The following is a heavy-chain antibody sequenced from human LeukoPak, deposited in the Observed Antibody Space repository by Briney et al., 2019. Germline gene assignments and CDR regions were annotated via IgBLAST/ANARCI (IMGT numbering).Heavy chain of an antibody. Sequence: GGSLRLSCAASGFTFSSHAMHWVRQAPGKGLEWVAVISYDGSNKYYADSVKGRFTISRDNSKNTLYLQMNSLRAEDTAVYYCARTVDTAMVVFDYWGQGTLVTVSS. CDR2: ISYDGSNK. V-gene: IGHV3-30-3*01. CDR3: ARTVDTAMVVFDY. CDR1: GFTFSSHA. D-gene: IGHD5-18*01. J-gene: IGHJ4*02.